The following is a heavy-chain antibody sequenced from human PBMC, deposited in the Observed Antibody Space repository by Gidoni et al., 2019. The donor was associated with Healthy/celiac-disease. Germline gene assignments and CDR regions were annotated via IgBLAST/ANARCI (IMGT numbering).Heavy chain of an antibody. CDR3: ARLNYYDSSVGY. V-gene: IGHV4-39*01. D-gene: IGHD3-22*01. CDR1: GGSISSSSYY. CDR2: IYYSGST. Sequence: QLQLQESGPGLVKPSETLSLTCTVSGGSISSSSYYWGWIRQPPGKGLEWIGSIYYSGSTYYNPSLKSRVTISVDTSKNQFSLKLSSVTAADTAVYYCARLNYYDSSVGYWGQGTLVTVSS. J-gene: IGHJ4*02.